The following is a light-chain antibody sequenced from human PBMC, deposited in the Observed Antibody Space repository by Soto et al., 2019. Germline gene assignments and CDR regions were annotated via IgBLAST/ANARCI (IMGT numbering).Light chain of an antibody. J-gene: IGLJ3*02. V-gene: IGLV2-14*03. Sequence: QSALTQPASVSGSPGQSITISCTGTSSDIGGYNYVSWYQQHPDKAPKLVIYDVSNRPSGVSDRFSGSKSANTASLTISGLQAEDEANYYCSSYTSRNNWVFGGGTKLTVL. CDR1: SSDIGGYNY. CDR3: SSYTSRNNWV. CDR2: DVS.